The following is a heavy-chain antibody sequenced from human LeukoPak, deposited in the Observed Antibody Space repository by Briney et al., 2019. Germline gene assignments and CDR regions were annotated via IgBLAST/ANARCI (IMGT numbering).Heavy chain of an antibody. Sequence: GGSLRLSCAASGFTFSSYSMNWVRQAPGKGLEWVSYISSSSSTIYYADSVKGRFTISRDNAKNSLYLQMNSLRAEDTAIYYCARGSSAAAESYFDSWGQGTLVTVSS. CDR1: GFTFSSYS. CDR3: ARGSSAAAESYFDS. V-gene: IGHV3-48*01. J-gene: IGHJ4*02. CDR2: ISSSSSTI. D-gene: IGHD6-25*01.